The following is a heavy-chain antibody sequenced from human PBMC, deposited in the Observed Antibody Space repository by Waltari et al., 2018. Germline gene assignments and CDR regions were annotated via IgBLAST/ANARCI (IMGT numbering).Heavy chain of an antibody. D-gene: IGHD6-6*01. CDR3: ARDGRKGGYSSSSGRSFDY. Sequence: QVQLQESGPGLVKPSETLSLTCTVPGGSISSYYWSWIRQPPGKGLEWIGYIYYSGSTNYNPSLKSRVTISVDTSKNQFSLKLSSVTAADTAVYYCARDGRKGGYSSSSGRSFDYWGQGTLVTVSS. J-gene: IGHJ4*02. V-gene: IGHV4-59*01. CDR2: IYYSGST. CDR1: GGSISSYY.